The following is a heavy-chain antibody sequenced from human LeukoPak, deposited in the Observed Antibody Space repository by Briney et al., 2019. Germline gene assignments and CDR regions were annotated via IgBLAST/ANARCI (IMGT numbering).Heavy chain of an antibody. Sequence: ASETLSLTCTVSGGSISSYYWSWIRQPAGKGLEWIGRIYTSGSTNYNPSLKSRVTMSVDTSKNQFSLKLSSVTAADTAVYYCARDIVVVLADIRPSSYYYGMDVWGQGTTVTVSS. CDR2: IYTSGST. D-gene: IGHD2-2*01. V-gene: IGHV4-4*07. CDR1: GGSISSYY. CDR3: ARDIVVVLADIRPSSYYYGMDV. J-gene: IGHJ6*02.